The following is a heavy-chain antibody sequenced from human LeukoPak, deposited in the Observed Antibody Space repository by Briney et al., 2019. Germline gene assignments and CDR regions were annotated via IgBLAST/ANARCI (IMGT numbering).Heavy chain of an antibody. Sequence: PSETLSLTCTVSGGSISSGDYHWSWIRQPPGKGLEWIGYIYYSGSTYYNPSLKSRVTISVDTSKNQFSLKLSSVTAADTAVYYCARGHKGYYYDSSGYYYWGQGTLVTVSS. CDR3: ARGHKGYYYDSSGYYY. CDR1: GGSISSGDYH. J-gene: IGHJ4*02. V-gene: IGHV4-30-4*08. CDR2: IYYSGST. D-gene: IGHD3-22*01.